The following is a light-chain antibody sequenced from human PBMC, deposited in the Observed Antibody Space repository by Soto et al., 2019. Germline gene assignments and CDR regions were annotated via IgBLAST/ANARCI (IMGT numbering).Light chain of an antibody. CDR2: EVS. CDR3: NSYTSKSTGV. V-gene: IGLV2-14*01. J-gene: IGLJ1*01. Sequence: QSVLTQPASESGSPGQSITISCTGTSSDVGGYNYVSWYQQHPGKAPKLIIYEVSNRPSGVSNRFSGSKSGNTASLTISGLQAEDEADYYCNSYTSKSTGVFGTGTKVTVL. CDR1: SSDVGGYNY.